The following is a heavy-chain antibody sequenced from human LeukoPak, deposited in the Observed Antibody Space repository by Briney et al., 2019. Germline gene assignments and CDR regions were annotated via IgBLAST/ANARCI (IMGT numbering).Heavy chain of an antibody. V-gene: IGHV3-48*03. J-gene: IGHJ4*02. D-gene: IGHD6-19*01. CDR1: GFIFSSYG. CDR3: ARFGYSSGSDY. Sequence: GGSLRLSCAASGFIFSSYGMNWVRQAPGKGLEWVSYITSSGDTRYHADSVRGRFTISRDNAKNSLYLQMSSLRAEDTAVYYCARFGYSSGSDYWGQGTLVTVSS. CDR2: ITSSGDTR.